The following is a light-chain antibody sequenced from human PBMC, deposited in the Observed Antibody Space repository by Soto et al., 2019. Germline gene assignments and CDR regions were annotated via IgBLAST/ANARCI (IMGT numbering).Light chain of an antibody. CDR1: QSVNFY. CDR3: QQYGDSPVT. V-gene: IGKV3-20*01. J-gene: IGKJ1*01. Sequence: EIVLTQCPGSLSLSPGERATLSCRASQSVNFYLAWYQQKPGQAPRLLISDASSRATDVPDRFSGSGSGTDFSLTISRLEPEDFAVYYCQQYGDSPVTFGQRTKVDIK. CDR2: DAS.